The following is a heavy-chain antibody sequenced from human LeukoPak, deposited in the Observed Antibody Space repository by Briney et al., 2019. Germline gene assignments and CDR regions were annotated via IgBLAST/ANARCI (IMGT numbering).Heavy chain of an antibody. Sequence: SETLSLTCTVSGGSISSYYWSWIRQPSGQGLEWIGYIYYSGSTNYNPSLKSRVTISVDTSKNQFSLKLSSVTAADTAVYYCAGQGILWFGELSQTYGMDVWGQGTTVTVSS. CDR2: IYYSGST. D-gene: IGHD3-10*01. CDR1: GGSISSYY. CDR3: AGQGILWFGELSQTYGMDV. J-gene: IGHJ6*02. V-gene: IGHV4-59*08.